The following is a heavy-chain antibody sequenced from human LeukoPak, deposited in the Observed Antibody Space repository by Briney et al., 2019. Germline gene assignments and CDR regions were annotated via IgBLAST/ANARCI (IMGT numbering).Heavy chain of an antibody. J-gene: IGHJ5*02. V-gene: IGHV4-30-4*01. D-gene: IGHD3-22*01. CDR2: IYYSGST. Sequence: SETLSLTCTVSGGSISGGDYSWSWIRQPPGKGLEWIGYIYYSGSTYYNPSLKSRVTISVDTSKNQFSLKLSSVTAADTAVYYCARACNYYDSSGYYEGVWFDPWGQGTLVTVSS. CDR1: GGSISGGDYS. CDR3: ARACNYYDSSGYYEGVWFDP.